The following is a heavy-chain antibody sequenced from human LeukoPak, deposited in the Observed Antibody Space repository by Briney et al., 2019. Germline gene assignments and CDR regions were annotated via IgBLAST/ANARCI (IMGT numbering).Heavy chain of an antibody. J-gene: IGHJ6*03. Sequence: GASLQFSCKGSGYSFISYRIGWVRQIPGTGRTWMEIIYPGDSDARYSPSFQGQVTISADKSISTAYLQWRSLKASDTAMYYCARGGYSSSWYPEDYYYYHYMDVWGKGTTVTISS. CDR2: IYPGDSDA. V-gene: IGHV5-51*01. D-gene: IGHD6-13*01. CDR3: ARGGYSSSWYPEDYYYYHYMDV. CDR1: GYSFISYR.